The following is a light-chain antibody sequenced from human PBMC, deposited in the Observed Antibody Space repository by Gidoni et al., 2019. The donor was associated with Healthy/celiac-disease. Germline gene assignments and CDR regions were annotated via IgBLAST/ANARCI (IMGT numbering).Light chain of an antibody. CDR1: QSVSSN. CDR3: QQYNNWPPWT. Sequence: EIVMTQSPATLAVSPGERATLSCRASQSVSSNLVWYQQKPGQAPRLLIYGASTRATCIPARFRGSGSGTEFTLTSSSLKSEDFAVYYCQQYNNWPPWTFGQGTKVEIK. J-gene: IGKJ1*01. V-gene: IGKV3-15*01. CDR2: GAS.